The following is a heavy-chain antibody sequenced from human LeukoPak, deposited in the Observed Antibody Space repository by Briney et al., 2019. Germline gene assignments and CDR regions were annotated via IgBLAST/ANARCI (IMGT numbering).Heavy chain of an antibody. V-gene: IGHV4-59*01. J-gene: IGHJ4*02. CDR1: GVSIDSYH. CDR3: AGRTAATTRPFDY. D-gene: IGHD2-21*02. Sequence: PSETLSLTCSVSGVSIDSYHWSWIRQPPGKGLEWIGYFYYTGSTNYSPSFEGRVPISEDTSKNQISLRLTSVTAADTAVYYCAGRTAATTRPFDYWGQGTLVTVSS. CDR2: FYYTGST.